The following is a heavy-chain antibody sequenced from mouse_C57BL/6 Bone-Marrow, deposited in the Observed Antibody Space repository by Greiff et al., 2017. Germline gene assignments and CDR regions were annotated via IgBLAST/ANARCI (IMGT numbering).Heavy chain of an antibody. CDR1: GFNIKDDY. CDR2: IDPENGAT. D-gene: IGHD1-1*01. Sequence: EVQLQQSGAELVRPGASVKLSCTASGFNIKDDYMHWVKQRPEQGLEWIGWIDPENGATEYASKFQGKATITADTSSNTAYLQLSSLTSEDTAVYYCTSYYYGSSYFDYWGQGTTLTVSS. J-gene: IGHJ2*01. V-gene: IGHV14-4*01. CDR3: TSYYYGSSYFDY.